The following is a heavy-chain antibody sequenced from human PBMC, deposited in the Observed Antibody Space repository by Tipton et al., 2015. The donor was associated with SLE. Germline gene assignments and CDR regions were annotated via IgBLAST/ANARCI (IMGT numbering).Heavy chain of an antibody. Sequence: TLSLTCAVYGGSFSGYYWSWIRQPPGKGLEWIGEINHSGSTNYNPSLKSRVTISVDTSKNQFSLKLSSVTAADTAVFYCARGRDIVATIRFDYGGQGTLVTVSS. CDR1: GGSFSGYY. J-gene: IGHJ4*02. D-gene: IGHD5-12*01. CDR3: ARGRDIVATIRFDY. CDR2: INHSGST. V-gene: IGHV4-34*01.